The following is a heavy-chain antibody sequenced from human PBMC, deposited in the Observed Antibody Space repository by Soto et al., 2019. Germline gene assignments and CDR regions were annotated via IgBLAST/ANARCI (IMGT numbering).Heavy chain of an antibody. J-gene: IGHJ3*02. D-gene: IGHD1-26*01. CDR1: GFTFSSYA. V-gene: IGHV3-23*01. CDR3: ARVGAWELLGSAFDI. Sequence: EVQLFESGGGLVQPGGSLRLSCAASGFTFSSYAMSWVRQAPGKGLEWVSTITGSGINTYYADSVKGRFTISRDSSKNTLYLQMNSLRVEDTAVYYCARVGAWELLGSAFDIWGQGTMVTVSS. CDR2: ITGSGINT.